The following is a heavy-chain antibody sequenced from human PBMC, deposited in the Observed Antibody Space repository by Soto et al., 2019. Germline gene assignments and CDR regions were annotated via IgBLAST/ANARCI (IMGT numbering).Heavy chain of an antibody. D-gene: IGHD6-19*01. Sequence: GGSLRLSCAASGFTFSSYSMNWVRQAPGRGLEWVSSISSSSSYIYYADSVKGRFTISRDNAKNSLYLQMNRLRAEDTAVYYCARDSSGWYEHYYYGMDVWGQGTTVTVSS. CDR2: ISSSSSYI. V-gene: IGHV3-21*01. CDR1: GFTFSSYS. J-gene: IGHJ6*02. CDR3: ARDSSGWYEHYYYGMDV.